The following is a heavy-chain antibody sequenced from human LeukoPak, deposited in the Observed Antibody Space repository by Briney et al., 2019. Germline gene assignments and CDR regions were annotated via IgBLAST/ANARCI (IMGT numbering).Heavy chain of an antibody. Sequence: SVKVSCKVSGYTLTELSMHWVRQAPGKGLEWMGGFDPEDGETIYAQKFQGRVTMTEDTSTDTAYMELSSLRSDDTAVYYCAIIYCSSTSCYYPFDYWGQGTLVTVSS. CDR1: GYTLTELS. V-gene: IGHV1-24*01. CDR3: AIIYCSSTSCYYPFDY. J-gene: IGHJ4*02. CDR2: FDPEDGET. D-gene: IGHD2-2*01.